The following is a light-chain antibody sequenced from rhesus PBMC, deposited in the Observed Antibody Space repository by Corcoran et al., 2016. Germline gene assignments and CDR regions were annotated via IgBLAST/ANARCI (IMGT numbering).Light chain of an antibody. CDR1: QGINKE. V-gene: IGKV1-94*01. CDR2: AES. CDR3: LQDYTTPWT. Sequence: DIQMTQSPSSLSASVGDRVTVTCRASQGINKELSWYQQKPGKAPTTRIYAESSLQTGVSSRFSGSGAGTDYTLTISSLQPEDGATYYCLQDYTTPWTFGQGTKVEIK. J-gene: IGKJ1*01.